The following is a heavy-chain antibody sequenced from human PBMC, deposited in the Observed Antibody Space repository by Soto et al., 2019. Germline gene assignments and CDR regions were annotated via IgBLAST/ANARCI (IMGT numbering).Heavy chain of an antibody. V-gene: IGHV4-61*08. Sequence: PSETLSLTCTVSGGSITSNAYYWSWIRQPPGKGLEWIGYIYYSGSTNYNPSLKSRVTISVDTSKNQFSLKLSSVTAADTAVYYCARDTRTYSSSWYTGYYGMDVWGQGTTVTVSS. CDR2: IYYSGST. J-gene: IGHJ6*02. D-gene: IGHD6-13*01. CDR3: ARDTRTYSSSWYTGYYGMDV. CDR1: GGSITSNAYY.